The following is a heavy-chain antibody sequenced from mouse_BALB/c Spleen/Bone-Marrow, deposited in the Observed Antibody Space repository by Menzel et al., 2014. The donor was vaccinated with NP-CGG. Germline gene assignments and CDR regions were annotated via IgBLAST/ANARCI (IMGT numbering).Heavy chain of an antibody. V-gene: IGHV1-7*01. CDR1: GYTFTTYW. Sequence: QVQLQQSGAELAKPGASVKMSCKASGYTFTTYWMHWVKQRPGQGLEWIGYINPSTGYTEYNQKFKDKATLTADKSSSTAYMQLISLTFGDSAVYYCARDLDYWGQGTTLTVSS. CDR3: ARDLDY. CDR2: INPSTGYT. J-gene: IGHJ2*01.